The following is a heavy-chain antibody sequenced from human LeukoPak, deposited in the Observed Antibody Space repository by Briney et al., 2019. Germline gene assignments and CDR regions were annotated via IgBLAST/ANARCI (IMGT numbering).Heavy chain of an antibody. V-gene: IGHV1-69*04. CDR3: ALTMVRGVTLNDY. D-gene: IGHD3-10*01. Sequence: GASVKVSCKASGGTFSSYAISWVRQAPGQGLEWMGRIIPILGIANYAQKFQGRVTITADKSTSTAYMELSSLRSEDTAVYYCALTMVRGVTLNDYWGQGTLVTVSS. CDR2: IIPILGIA. CDR1: GGTFSSYA. J-gene: IGHJ4*02.